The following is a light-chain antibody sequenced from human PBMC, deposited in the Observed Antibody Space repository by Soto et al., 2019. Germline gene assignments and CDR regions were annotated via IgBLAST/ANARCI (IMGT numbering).Light chain of an antibody. CDR2: DAS. V-gene: IGKV1-5*01. J-gene: IGKJ1*01. CDR1: QSISSW. CDR3: QQYHIYPWS. Sequence: DIQMTQSPSTLSASVGDSVTITCRASQSISSWLAWYQQRPGKAPKVLIYDASSLQSGVPSRFSGSGSGTEFTLKLRRLQQDDFATCPCQQYHIYPWSFGQGIEVEIK.